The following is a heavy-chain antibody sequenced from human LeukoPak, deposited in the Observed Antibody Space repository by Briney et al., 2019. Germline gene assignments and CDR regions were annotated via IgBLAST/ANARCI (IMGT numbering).Heavy chain of an antibody. V-gene: IGHV4-31*03. D-gene: IGHD3-22*01. CDR1: GGSISSGGYY. CDR2: IYYSGST. Sequence: SQTLSLTCTVSGGSISSGGYYWGWIRQHPGKGLEWIGYIYYSGSTYYNPSLKSRVTISVDTSKNQFSLKLSSVTAADTAVYYCASARVYDSSGYYYAFDIWGQGTMVTVSS. J-gene: IGHJ3*02. CDR3: ASARVYDSSGYYYAFDI.